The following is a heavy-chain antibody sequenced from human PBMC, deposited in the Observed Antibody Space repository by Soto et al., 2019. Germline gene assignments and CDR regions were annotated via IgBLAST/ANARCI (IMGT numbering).Heavy chain of an antibody. D-gene: IGHD3-16*01. CDR3: ARGGLMITFGGGAFDI. Sequence: PSETLSLTCTVSGGSISSGGYYWSWIRQHPGKGLEWIGYIYYSGSTYYNPSLKSRVTISVDTSKNPFSLKLSSVTAADTAVYYCARGGLMITFGGGAFDIWGQGTMVTVSS. CDR2: IYYSGST. J-gene: IGHJ3*02. CDR1: GGSISSGGYY. V-gene: IGHV4-31*03.